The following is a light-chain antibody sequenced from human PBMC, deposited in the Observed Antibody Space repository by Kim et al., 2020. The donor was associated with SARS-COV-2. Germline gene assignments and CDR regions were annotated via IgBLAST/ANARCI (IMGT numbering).Light chain of an antibody. CDR3: QQYSTFSLT. CDR2: ETS. V-gene: IGKV1-5*03. CDR1: QSVSDW. Sequence: ASVGDRVTITCRASQSVSDWLAWYQQKPGKAPHLLISETSRLQSGVPARFSGSRSGAEFTLTISSLQPDDFATYYCQQYSTFSLTFGGGNKVDIK. J-gene: IGKJ4*01.